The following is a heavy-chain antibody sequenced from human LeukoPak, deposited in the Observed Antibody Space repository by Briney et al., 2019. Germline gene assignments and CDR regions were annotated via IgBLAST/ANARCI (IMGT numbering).Heavy chain of an antibody. J-gene: IGHJ4*02. V-gene: IGHV4-34*01. CDR1: GGSFSGYY. D-gene: IGHD6-19*01. CDR2: INHSGST. CDR3: ARGRVAVAGTNFDY. Sequence: SETLSLTCAVYGGSFSGYYWSWIRQPPGKGLEWIGEINHSGSTNYNPSLKSRVTISVDTSKNQFSLKLSSVTAADTAVYYCARGRVAVAGTNFDYWGQGTLVAVSS.